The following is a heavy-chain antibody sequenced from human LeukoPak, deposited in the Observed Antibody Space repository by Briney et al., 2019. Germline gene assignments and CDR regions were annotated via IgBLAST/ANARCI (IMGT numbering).Heavy chain of an antibody. V-gene: IGHV4-59*01. CDR1: GGSISSYY. Sequence: SETLSLTCTVSGGSISSYYWSWIRQPPGKGLEWIGYIYYSGSTNYNPSLKSRVTISVDTSKNQFSLKLSSVTAADTAVYFCARDHNNYGYIYAFDIWGQGTMVTVSS. D-gene: IGHD5-18*01. CDR2: IYYSGST. J-gene: IGHJ3*02. CDR3: ARDHNNYGYIYAFDI.